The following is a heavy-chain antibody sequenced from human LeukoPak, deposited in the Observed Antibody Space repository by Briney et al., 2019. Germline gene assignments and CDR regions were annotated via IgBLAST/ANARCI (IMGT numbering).Heavy chain of an antibody. CDR2: ITGDGSGA. D-gene: IGHD1-1*01. V-gene: IGHV3-74*01. Sequence: GGSLRLSCAASGFTFSSYWMHWVRQAPGKGLVWVSRITGDGSGANYADSVKGRFTISRDNAKNTPYLQMNSLRAEDTAVYYCARFAVTTAGDYWGQGTLVTVSS. CDR1: GFTFSSYW. CDR3: ARFAVTTAGDY. J-gene: IGHJ4*02.